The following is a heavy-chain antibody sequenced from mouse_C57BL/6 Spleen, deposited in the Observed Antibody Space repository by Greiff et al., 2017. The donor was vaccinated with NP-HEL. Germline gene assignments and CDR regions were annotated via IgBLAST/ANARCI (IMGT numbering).Heavy chain of an antibody. D-gene: IGHD5-5*01. Sequence: EVQLQQSGPELVKPGASVKISCKASGYTFTDYYMNWVKQSHGKSLEWIGDINPNNGGTSYNQKFKGKATLTVDKSSSTAYMALRSLTSEESAVYYCANYLAYWGQGTLVTVSA. V-gene: IGHV1-26*01. CDR2: INPNNGGT. CDR3: ANYLAY. CDR1: GYTFTDYY. J-gene: IGHJ3*01.